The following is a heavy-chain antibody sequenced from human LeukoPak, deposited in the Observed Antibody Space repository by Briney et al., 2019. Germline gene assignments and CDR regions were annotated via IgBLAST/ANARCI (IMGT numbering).Heavy chain of an antibody. CDR1: GFTFSTYV. CDR2: ISGSGINT. D-gene: IGHD3-10*01. J-gene: IGHJ3*01. Sequence: GGSLRLSCAASGFTFSTYVMSWVRQAPGKGLEWVSLISGSGINTYYPESVKGRFSISRDNSKNTVYLQMNSLRAEDTAVYYCAKDQSASGSRAFDVWGQGTMVTVSS. V-gene: IGHV3-23*01. CDR3: AKDQSASGSRAFDV.